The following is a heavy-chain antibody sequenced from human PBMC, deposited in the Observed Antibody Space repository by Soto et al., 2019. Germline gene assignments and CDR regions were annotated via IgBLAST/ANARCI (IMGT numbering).Heavy chain of an antibody. V-gene: IGHV3-9*01. CDR1: GFTFDDYA. CDR3: VGAAAADY. Sequence: GGSLRLSCAASGFTFDDYAMHWVRQAPGKGLEWVSGISWNSGSIGYADSVKGRFTISRDNAKNSLYLQMNSLRAEDTALYYCVGAAAADYWGQGTLVTVSS. D-gene: IGHD6-13*01. CDR2: ISWNSGSI. J-gene: IGHJ4*02.